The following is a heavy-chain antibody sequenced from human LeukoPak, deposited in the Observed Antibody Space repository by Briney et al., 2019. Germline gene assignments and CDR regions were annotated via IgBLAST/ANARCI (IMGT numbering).Heavy chain of an antibody. CDR2: ISYDGSNK. J-gene: IGHJ3*02. V-gene: IGHV3-30*01. Sequence: GGSLRLSCAASGLTFSSYAMHWVRQAPGKGLEWVAVISYDGSNKYYADSVKGRFTISGDKSKNTLYLQMNSLRPEDTAYYCARGPGPIAGAKNPFDIWGQGTMVTVSS. D-gene: IGHD1-26*01. CDR1: GLTFSSYA. CDR3: ARGPGPIAGAKNPFDI.